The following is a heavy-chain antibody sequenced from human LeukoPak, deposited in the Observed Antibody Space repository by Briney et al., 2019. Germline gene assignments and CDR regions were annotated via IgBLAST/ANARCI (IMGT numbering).Heavy chain of an antibody. CDR2: IYTSGST. CDR3: ARHDPIVGTPDAFDI. D-gene: IGHD1-26*01. CDR1: GGSISSGGYY. J-gene: IGHJ3*02. V-gene: IGHV4-61*02. Sequence: PSETLSLTCTVSGGSISSGGYYWSWIRQPPGKGLEWIGRIYTSGSTNYNPSLKSRVTISVDTSKNQFSLKLSSVTAADTAVYYCARHDPIVGTPDAFDIWGQGTMVTVSS.